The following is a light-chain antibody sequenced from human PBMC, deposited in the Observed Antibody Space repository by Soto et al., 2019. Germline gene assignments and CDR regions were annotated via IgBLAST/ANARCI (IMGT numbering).Light chain of an antibody. CDR2: EVN. V-gene: IGLV2-14*01. CDR3: SSYSTTSTLV. Sequence: QSALTQPASVSGSPGQSVTISCTGASSDVGGYDYVSWYQQHPGKAPKLILYEVNNRPSGVSNHFSGSKSGNTASLIISGLQADVEADYYCSSYSTTSTLVFGSGTKLTVL. J-gene: IGLJ1*01. CDR1: SSDVGGYDY.